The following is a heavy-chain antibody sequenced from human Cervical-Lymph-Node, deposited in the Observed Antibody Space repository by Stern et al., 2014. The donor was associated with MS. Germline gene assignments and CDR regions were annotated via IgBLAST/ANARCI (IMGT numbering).Heavy chain of an antibody. Sequence: QVQLVQSGAEMKKPASSVTVSCKTSGGTFSSDAFSWVRQAPGQGFEWMGGIIPMYGTPNYAQKFQGRVTITADTSTSTVYMELSSLRSEDTAVYYCATSPDSYGYSWGQGTLVTVSS. CDR3: ATSPDSYGYS. J-gene: IGHJ4*02. V-gene: IGHV1-69*06. D-gene: IGHD5-18*01. CDR2: IIPMYGTP. CDR1: GGTFSSDA.